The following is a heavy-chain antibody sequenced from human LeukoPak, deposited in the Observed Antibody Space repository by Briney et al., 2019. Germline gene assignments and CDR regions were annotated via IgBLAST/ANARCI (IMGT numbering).Heavy chain of an antibody. J-gene: IGHJ4*02. D-gene: IGHD3-22*01. Sequence: ASVKVSCKVSGYTLTELSMHWVRQAPGKGLEWMGGFDPEDGETIYAQKLQGRVTMTTDTSTSTAYMELRSLRSDDTAVYYCARAFEPQRGTMYYYDSSGLDGGYWGQGTLVTVSS. V-gene: IGHV1-24*01. CDR1: GYTLTELS. CDR3: ARAFEPQRGTMYYYDSSGLDGGY. CDR2: FDPEDGET.